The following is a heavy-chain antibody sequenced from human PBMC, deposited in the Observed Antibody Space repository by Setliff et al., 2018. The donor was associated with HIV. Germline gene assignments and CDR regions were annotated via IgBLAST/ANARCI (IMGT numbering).Heavy chain of an antibody. Sequence: VSGGFINNFYWSWIRQPPGKGLEWIGYISTSGSTKYNPSLKSRVTILVDPSNNQFSLRLSSVTAADTAVYYCARHSDFWSEDAFDIWAQGTVVTVSS. V-gene: IGHV4-4*09. CDR2: ISTSGST. CDR1: GGFINNFY. J-gene: IGHJ3*02. D-gene: IGHD3-3*01. CDR3: ARHSDFWSEDAFDI.